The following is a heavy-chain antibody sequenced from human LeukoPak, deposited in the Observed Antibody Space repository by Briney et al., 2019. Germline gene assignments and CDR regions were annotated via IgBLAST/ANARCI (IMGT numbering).Heavy chain of an antibody. CDR2: ISSSGSTV. J-gene: IGHJ4*02. D-gene: IGHD1-26*01. CDR1: GFTFSDYY. CDR3: ARDILHHKYYFDY. Sequence: PGESLRLSCAASGFTFSDYYMSWIRQAPGKGLEWVSYISSSGSTVYYADSVKGRFTISRDNAKNSLYLQMNSLRAEDTAVYYCARDILHHKYYFDYWGQGTLVTVSS. V-gene: IGHV3-11*01.